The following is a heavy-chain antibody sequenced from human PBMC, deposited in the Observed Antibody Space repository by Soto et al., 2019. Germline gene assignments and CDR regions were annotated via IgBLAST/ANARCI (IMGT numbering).Heavy chain of an antibody. V-gene: IGHV4-30-2*01. J-gene: IGHJ4*02. CDR1: GGSISSGGYS. CDR3: AAGGGLPRYY. Sequence: QLQLHESGTGLVKPSQTLSLTCAVSGGSISSGGYSWSWIRLPPGKGLEWIGYIYHSGSTYYNPSLKSRVTISVDRSKNQFSLKLSSVTAADTAVYYCAAGGGLPRYYWGQGTLVTVSS. CDR2: IYHSGST. D-gene: IGHD5-12*01.